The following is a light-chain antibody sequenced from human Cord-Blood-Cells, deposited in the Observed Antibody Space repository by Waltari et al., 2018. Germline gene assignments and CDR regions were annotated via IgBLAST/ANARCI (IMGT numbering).Light chain of an antibody. V-gene: IGLV1-51*01. CDR1: SSNIGNNY. J-gene: IGLJ3*02. CDR3: GTWDSSLSVWV. CDR2: DNN. Sequence: QSVLTQPPSVSAAPGQKVTISCSGSSSNIGNNYVSWYQQLPGTAPKLLIYDNNKRPSGIPDRFSGSTSGTSATLGISGLQTGDEADYYCGTWDSSLSVWVFGGGTKLTVL.